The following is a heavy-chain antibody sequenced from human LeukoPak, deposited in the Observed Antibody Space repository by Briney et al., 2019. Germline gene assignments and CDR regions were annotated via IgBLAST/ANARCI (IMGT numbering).Heavy chain of an antibody. CDR2: IYHSGST. J-gene: IGHJ6*02. CDR1: GFTFSDYY. Sequence: GSLRLSCAASGFTFSDYYMSWIRQPPGKGLEWIGSIYHSGSTYYNPSLKSRVTISVDTSKNQFSLKLSSVTAADTAIYFCARDYSYYGMDVWGQGTTVTVSS. V-gene: IGHV4-38-2*02. CDR3: ARDYSYYGMDV.